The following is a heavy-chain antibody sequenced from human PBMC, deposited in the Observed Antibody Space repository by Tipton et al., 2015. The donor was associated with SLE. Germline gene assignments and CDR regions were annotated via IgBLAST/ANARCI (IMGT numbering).Heavy chain of an antibody. D-gene: IGHD3-3*01. J-gene: IGHJ4*02. CDR3: VREHHPRITVFGADC. CDR2: MSQTGIT. V-gene: IGHV4-38-2*02. Sequence: TLSLTCTVSGYSITSGYYWGWIRQPPGKGLEWIGSMSQTGITYYNPTLMGRVTISGDTSKNQFFLNLDSVTAADTAVYYCVREHHPRITVFGADCWGQGTLVTVPS. CDR1: GYSITSGYY.